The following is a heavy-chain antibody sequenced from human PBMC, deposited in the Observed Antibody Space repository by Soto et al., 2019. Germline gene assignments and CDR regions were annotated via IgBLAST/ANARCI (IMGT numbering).Heavy chain of an antibody. D-gene: IGHD2-2*01. CDR1: GVTFSSYS. V-gene: IGHV3-21*01. J-gene: IGHJ4*02. Sequence: GGSLRLSCAASGVTFSSYSMNWVRQAPGKGLEWVSSISSSSSYIYYADSVKGRFTISRDNAKNSLYLQMNSLRAEDTAVYYCARDHECSSTSCYGPYFDYWGQGTLVTVSS. CDR3: ARDHECSSTSCYGPYFDY. CDR2: ISSSSSYI.